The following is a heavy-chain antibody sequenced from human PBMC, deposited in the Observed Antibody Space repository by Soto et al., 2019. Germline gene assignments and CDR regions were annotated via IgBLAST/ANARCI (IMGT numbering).Heavy chain of an antibody. J-gene: IGHJ4*02. Sequence: SETLSLTCGVSGYSITSGFYGAWVRPSPGKGLGGIGSISYSAKTFYNPSLANPLSIAVDTSINQFSLRLTSVTAADTALYYCTRGAGAPWVRFDSWGQGTLVTVSS. D-gene: IGHD3-22*01. CDR3: TRGAGAPWVRFDS. CDR1: GYSITSGFY. CDR2: ISYSAKT. V-gene: IGHV4-38-2*01.